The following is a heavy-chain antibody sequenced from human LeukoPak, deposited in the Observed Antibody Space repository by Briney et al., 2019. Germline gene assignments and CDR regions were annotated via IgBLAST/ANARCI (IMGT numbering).Heavy chain of an antibody. CDR3: ARDQEGWFGEFDY. CDR1: GYTFTGYY. Sequence: ASVKVSCKASGYTFTGYYMHWVRQAPGQGLEWMGWINPNSGGTNYAQRFQGRVTMTRDTSISTAYMELSRLRSDDTAVYYCARDQEGWFGEFDYWGQGTLVTVSS. J-gene: IGHJ4*02. D-gene: IGHD3-10*01. CDR2: INPNSGGT. V-gene: IGHV1-2*02.